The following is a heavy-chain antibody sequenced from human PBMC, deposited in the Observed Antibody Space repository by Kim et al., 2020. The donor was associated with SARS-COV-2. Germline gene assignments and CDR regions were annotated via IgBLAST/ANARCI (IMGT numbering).Heavy chain of an antibody. V-gene: IGHV4-39*01. CDR1: GGSITSGTYY. Sequence: SETLSLTCSVSGGSITSGTYYWVWIRQPPGREMEWIGDVYSGGSTHYNPSLESRVTISRDSSTNQFFLRLTSVTAADTAVYYCARLAEGEIRGHIWRGQFDPWGQGNLVTVSS. CDR3: ARLAEGEIRGHIWRGQFDP. CDR2: VYSGGST. D-gene: IGHD3-10*01. J-gene: IGHJ5*02.